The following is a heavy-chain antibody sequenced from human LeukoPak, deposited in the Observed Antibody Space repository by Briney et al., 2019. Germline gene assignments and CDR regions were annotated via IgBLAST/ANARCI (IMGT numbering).Heavy chain of an antibody. J-gene: IGHJ4*02. CDR1: GYTFTSYD. Sequence: ASVKVSCKASGYTFTSYDINWVRQATGQGLEWMGWMNPNSGNTGYAQKFQDRVAMTRDTSTSTVYMQLTSLRFEDTAVYYCVRGGYDFSSRYYPSLWGQGTLVTVSS. CDR2: MNPNSGNT. V-gene: IGHV1-8*01. CDR3: VRGGYDFSSRYYPSL. D-gene: IGHD3-3*01.